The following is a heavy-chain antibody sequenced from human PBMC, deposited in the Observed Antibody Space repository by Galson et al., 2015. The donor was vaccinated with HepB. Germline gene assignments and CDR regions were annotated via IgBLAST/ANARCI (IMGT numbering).Heavy chain of an antibody. J-gene: IGHJ5*02. CDR3: ASMTGTTSWFDP. Sequence: SVKVSCKASGGTFGNYDISWVRQAPGQGLEWMGGIIPIFGTANYAQKFQGRVTITADESTSTAYMELSSLRSEDTAVYYCASMTGTTSWFDPWGQGTLVTVSS. CDR1: GGTFGNYD. V-gene: IGHV1-69*13. D-gene: IGHD1-7*01. CDR2: IIPIFGTA.